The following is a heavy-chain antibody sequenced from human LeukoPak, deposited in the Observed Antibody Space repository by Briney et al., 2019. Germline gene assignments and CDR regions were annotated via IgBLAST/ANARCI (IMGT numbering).Heavy chain of an antibody. Sequence: SGGSLRLSCAASGFTFSTYGIHWARQAPGKGLEWVAFIRYDGSKTHYADSVKGRFTISRDNSKNMVYLQMNSLRSEDTVVYYCARDGHGSGSYLGWYYYYGMDVWGQGTTVTVSS. CDR2: IRYDGSKT. CDR1: GFTFSTYG. V-gene: IGHV3-30*02. D-gene: IGHD3-10*01. CDR3: ARDGHGSGSYLGWYYYYGMDV. J-gene: IGHJ6*02.